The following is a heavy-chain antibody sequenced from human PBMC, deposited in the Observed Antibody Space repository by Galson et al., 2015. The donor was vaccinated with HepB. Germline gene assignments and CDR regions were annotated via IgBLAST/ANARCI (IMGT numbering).Heavy chain of an antibody. D-gene: IGHD7-27*01. V-gene: IGHV3-23*01. J-gene: IGHJ4*02. Sequence: SLRLSCAASGFTFSSYAMSWVRQAPGKGLEWVSAISGSGGSTYYADSVKGRFTISRDNSKNTLYLQMNSLRAEDSAVYYCAKDLRNWGTDLGDYWGQGTLVTVSS. CDR3: AKDLRNWGTDLGDY. CDR2: ISGSGGST. CDR1: GFTFSSYA.